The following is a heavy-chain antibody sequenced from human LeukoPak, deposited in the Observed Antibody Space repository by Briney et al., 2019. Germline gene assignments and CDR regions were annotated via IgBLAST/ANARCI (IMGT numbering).Heavy chain of an antibody. J-gene: IGHJ4*02. V-gene: IGHV3-23*01. D-gene: IGHD3-22*01. CDR2: ISGSGGRT. CDR3: AKGYDSSGYYWFFFDY. Sequence: ISGSGGRTYYPDSVKGRFTISRDNSKNTLYLQMNSLRAEDTAVYYCAKGYDSSGYYWFFFDYWGQGTLVTVSS.